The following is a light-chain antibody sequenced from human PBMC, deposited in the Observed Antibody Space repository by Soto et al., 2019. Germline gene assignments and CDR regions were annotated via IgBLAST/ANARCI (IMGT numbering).Light chain of an antibody. CDR3: VLLCSGEWV. CDR1: TGAVTSDYY. Sequence: QTVVTQEPSLTLSPGGTVTLTCALTTGAVTSDYYPNWFQRKPGQALRTLNYRTNNKHSWTPARFSGSLLGGKSALSLSGVQPEDEADRDCVLLCSGEWVFGGGTKLTVL. CDR2: RTN. J-gene: IGLJ3*02. V-gene: IGLV7-43*01.